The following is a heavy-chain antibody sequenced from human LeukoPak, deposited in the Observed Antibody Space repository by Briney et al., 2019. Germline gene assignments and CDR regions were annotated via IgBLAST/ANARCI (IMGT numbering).Heavy chain of an antibody. Sequence: TWGSLRLSCAASGFTVSSNYMSWVRQAPGKGLEWVSVSYSGGSTYYADSVKGRFTISRDNSKNTLYLQMNSLSAEDTAVYYCARETYYYDSSGYGSAFDIWGQGTMVTVSS. CDR2: SYSGGST. V-gene: IGHV3-53*01. D-gene: IGHD3-22*01. CDR3: ARETYYYDSSGYGSAFDI. CDR1: GFTVSSNY. J-gene: IGHJ3*02.